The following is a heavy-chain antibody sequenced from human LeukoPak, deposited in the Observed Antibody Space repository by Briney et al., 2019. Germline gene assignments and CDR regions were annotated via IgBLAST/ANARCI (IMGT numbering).Heavy chain of an antibody. CDR1: GYTFTSYY. CDR2: INPSGGST. V-gene: IGHV1-46*01. Sequence: ASVKVSCKASGYTFTSYYMHWVRQAPGQGLEWMGIINPSGGSTSYAQKFQGRVTMTRDTSTSTVYMELSSLRSEDTAVYYCAKDYCSSTSCYSYYYYGMDVWGQGTTVTVSS. CDR3: AKDYCSSTSCYSYYYYGMDV. D-gene: IGHD2-2*01. J-gene: IGHJ6*02.